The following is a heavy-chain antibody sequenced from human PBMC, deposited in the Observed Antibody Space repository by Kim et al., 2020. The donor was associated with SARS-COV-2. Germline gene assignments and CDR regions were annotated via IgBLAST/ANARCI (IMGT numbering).Heavy chain of an antibody. Sequence: SESLSLTCAVSGGSISSSNWWSWVRQPPGKGLEWIGEIYHSGSTNYNPSLKSRVTISVDKSKNQFSLKLSSVTAADTAVYYCARDLKGSGSLTINWFDPWGQGTLVTVSS. CDR3: ARDLKGSGSLTINWFDP. CDR2: IYHSGST. D-gene: IGHD3-10*01. CDR1: GGSISSSNW. J-gene: IGHJ5*02. V-gene: IGHV4-4*02.